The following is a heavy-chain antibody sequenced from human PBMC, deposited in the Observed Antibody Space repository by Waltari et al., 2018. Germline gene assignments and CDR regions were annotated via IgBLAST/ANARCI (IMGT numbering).Heavy chain of an antibody. V-gene: IGHV4-39*07. CDR1: GGSISSSSYY. Sequence: QLQLQESGPGLVKPPETLSLTCTVSGGSISSSSYYWGWIRQPPEKGLEWVASMEYSGRSYYNPSLKIRVTISVDTSKNQFSLEVRSVTAADTAVYYCARGFGSATTSRFDPWGQGIVVTVSS. D-gene: IGHD5-12*01. J-gene: IGHJ5*02. CDR3: ARGFGSATTSRFDP. CDR2: MEYSGRS.